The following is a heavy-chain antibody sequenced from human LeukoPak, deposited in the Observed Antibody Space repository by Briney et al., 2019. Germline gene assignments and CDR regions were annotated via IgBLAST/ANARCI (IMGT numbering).Heavy chain of an antibody. J-gene: IGHJ4*02. CDR3: AKGDIVVVVAATPLYFDY. V-gene: IGHV3-23*01. CDR2: ISGSGGST. Sequence: GGSLRLSCAASGFTFSSYAMSWVRQAPGKGLEWVSAISGSGGSTYYADSVKGRFTISRDNSKNTLYLQMNSLRAKDTAVYYCAKGDIVVVVAATPLYFDYWGQGTLVTVSS. CDR1: GFTFSSYA. D-gene: IGHD2-15*01.